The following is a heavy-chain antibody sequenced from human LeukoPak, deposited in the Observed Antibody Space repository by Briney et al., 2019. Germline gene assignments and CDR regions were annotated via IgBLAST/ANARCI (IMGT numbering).Heavy chain of an antibody. D-gene: IGHD5-18*01. J-gene: IGHJ4*02. Sequence: GGSLRLSCAASGFTFSSYGIHWVRQAPGKGLEWVSAISGSGGSTYYADSVKGRFTISRDNSKNTLYLQMNSLRGEDTAVYYCAKDSYTGYSYGSFDYWGQGTLVTVSS. CDR1: GFTFSSYG. V-gene: IGHV3-23*01. CDR3: AKDSYTGYSYGSFDY. CDR2: ISGSGGST.